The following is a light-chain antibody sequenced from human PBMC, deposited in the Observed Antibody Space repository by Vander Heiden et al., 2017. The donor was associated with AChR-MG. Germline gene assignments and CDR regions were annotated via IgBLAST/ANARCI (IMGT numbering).Light chain of an antibody. CDR2: DAS. V-gene: IGKV3-11*01. Sequence: ELVLTQSPATLSLSPGERATLSCRASQSVSIYLAWYQQKLGQAPRLLIYDASNRATGIPARFSGSGSGTDFTLTISSLEPEDFAVYYCQQRSNWLSFGGGTKVEIK. J-gene: IGKJ4*01. CDR3: QQRSNWLS. CDR1: QSVSIY.